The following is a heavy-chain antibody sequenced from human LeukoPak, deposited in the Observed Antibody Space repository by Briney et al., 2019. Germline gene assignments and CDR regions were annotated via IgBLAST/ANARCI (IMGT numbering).Heavy chain of an antibody. D-gene: IGHD4-23*01. Sequence: ASVKVSCKASGYTFTSYDINWVRQATGQGLEWMGWMNPNSGNTGYAQKFQGRVTMTRDMSTSTDYIELSSLRSEDTAVYYCARDNSVEDTAWWFDPWGQGTLVTVSS. CDR2: MNPNSGNT. CDR3: ARDNSVEDTAWWFDP. V-gene: IGHV1-8*01. J-gene: IGHJ5*02. CDR1: GYTFTSYD.